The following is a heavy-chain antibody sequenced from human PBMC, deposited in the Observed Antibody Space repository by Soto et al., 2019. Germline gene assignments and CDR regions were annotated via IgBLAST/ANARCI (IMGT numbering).Heavy chain of an antibody. D-gene: IGHD6-13*01. Sequence: SETLSLTCAVSGGSISSGGSISTGGYSWSWIRQPPGKGLEWIGYIHHSGSTYYNPSLKSRVTMSVDRSKNQFSLKLTSVTAADTAVYYCARAEGSTWHDWFDPWGQGTLVTVSS. CDR2: IHHSGST. J-gene: IGHJ5*02. CDR1: GGSISSGGSISTGGYS. V-gene: IGHV4-30-2*01. CDR3: ARAEGSTWHDWFDP.